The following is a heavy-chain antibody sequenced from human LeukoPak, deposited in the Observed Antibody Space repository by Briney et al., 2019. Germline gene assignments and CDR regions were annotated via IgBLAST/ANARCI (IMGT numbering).Heavy chain of an antibody. Sequence: SETLSLTCTVSGGSISSYYWSWIRQPAGKGLEWIGRIYTSGSTNYNPSLKSRVTMSVDTSKNQFSLKLSSVTAADTAVYYCARGRFGELFHYYMDVWGKGTTVTISS. CDR3: ARGRFGELFHYYMDV. D-gene: IGHD3-10*01. CDR1: GGSISSYY. CDR2: IYTSGST. J-gene: IGHJ6*03. V-gene: IGHV4-4*07.